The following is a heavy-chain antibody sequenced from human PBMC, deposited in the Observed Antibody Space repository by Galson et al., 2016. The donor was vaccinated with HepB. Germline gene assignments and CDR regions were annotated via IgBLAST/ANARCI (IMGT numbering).Heavy chain of an antibody. CDR3: GRESWDGSNSDGFDI. J-gene: IGHJ3*02. CDR1: GVSISNYH. D-gene: IGHD4-23*01. V-gene: IGHV4-59*01. CDR2: LYKSGSI. Sequence: SETLSLTCSVSGVSISNYHWGWIRQPPGKGLEWIGCLYKSGSINYNPPLRSRVTLSVDTSKNQFPLKLNSVTAAEPAVYYCGRESWDGSNSDGFDIWGQGTMVTVSS.